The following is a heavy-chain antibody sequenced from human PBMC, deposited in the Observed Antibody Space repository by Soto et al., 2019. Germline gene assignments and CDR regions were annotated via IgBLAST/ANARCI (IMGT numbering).Heavy chain of an antibody. V-gene: IGHV3-30*04. CDR1: GFTFSSYA. D-gene: IGHD2-15*01. CDR3: VRDTAYCSGGTCYSSHDMDV. J-gene: IGHJ6*02. Sequence: HPGGSLRLSCAASGFTFSSYAMHWVRQAPGKGLEWVAVISYDGRNKYYADSVKGRFTISRDNSKNTLYLEMNSLRVEDTAVYHCVRDTAYCSGGTCYSSHDMDVWGQGTTVTVSS. CDR2: ISYDGRNK.